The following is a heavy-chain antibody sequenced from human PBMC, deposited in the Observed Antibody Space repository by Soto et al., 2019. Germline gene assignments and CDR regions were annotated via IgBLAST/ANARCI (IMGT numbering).Heavy chain of an antibody. J-gene: IGHJ6*02. D-gene: IGHD1-26*01. CDR3: ASDLVGASDSYGLDV. CDR1: GFTFSNYG. V-gene: IGHV3-33*01. CDR2: IWHDGNNK. Sequence: GGSLRLSCAASGFTFSNYGMHWVRQAPGKGLEWVAIIWHDGNNKYYADSVRGRFIISRDNSKNRLYLQMNSLRAEDTAVYYCASDLVGASDSYGLDVWGQGAPVTVSS.